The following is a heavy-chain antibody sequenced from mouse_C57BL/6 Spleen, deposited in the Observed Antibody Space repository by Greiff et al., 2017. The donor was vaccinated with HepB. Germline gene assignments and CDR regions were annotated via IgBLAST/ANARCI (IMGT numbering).Heavy chain of an antibody. V-gene: IGHV1-55*01. J-gene: IGHJ2*01. D-gene: IGHD1-1*01. CDR2: IYPGSGST. Sequence: VKQRPGQGLEWIGDIYPGSGSTNYNEKFKSKATLTVDTSSSTAYMQLSSLTSEDSAVYYCARTDYYGSSYFDYWGQGTTLTVSS. CDR3: ARTDYYGSSYFDY.